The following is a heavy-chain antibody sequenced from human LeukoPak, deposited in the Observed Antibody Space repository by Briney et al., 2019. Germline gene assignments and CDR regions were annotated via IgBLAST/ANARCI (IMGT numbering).Heavy chain of an antibody. J-gene: IGHJ4*02. Sequence: SETLSLTCTVYGGSISSYYWSWIRQPPGKGLEWIGYIYYSGSTNYNPSLKSRVTIPVDTSKNQFSLKLSSVTAADTAVYYCAVGYSSGWYGYWGQGTLVTVSS. CDR3: AVGYSSGWYGY. CDR2: IYYSGST. V-gene: IGHV4-59*08. CDR1: GGSISSYY. D-gene: IGHD6-19*01.